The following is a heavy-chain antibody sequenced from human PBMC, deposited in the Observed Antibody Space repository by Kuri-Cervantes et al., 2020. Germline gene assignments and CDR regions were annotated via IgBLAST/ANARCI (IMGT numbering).Heavy chain of an antibody. J-gene: IGHJ4*02. CDR1: GFSLGTSGVG. Sequence: SGPTLVKPTQTLTLTCTFSGFSLGTSGVGVGWIRQPPGKALEWLALIYWNDDKRYSPSLKSRLTITKDTSKNQVVLTMTNMDPVDTATYYCAHVRNYDIYDYWGQGTLVTVSS. CDR3: AHVRNYDIYDY. D-gene: IGHD3-22*01. CDR2: IYWNDDK. V-gene: IGHV2-5*01.